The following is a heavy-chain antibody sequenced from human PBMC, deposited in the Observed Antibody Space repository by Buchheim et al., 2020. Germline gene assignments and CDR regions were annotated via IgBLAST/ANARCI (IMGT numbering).Heavy chain of an antibody. CDR3: ARTPSSSWSEFDY. Sequence: EVQLVESGGGLVQPGGSLRLSCAASGFTFSDHYMDWVRQAPGKGLEWVGRIRNKAHSYTTEYAASGKGRFTISRDDSKNSLYLQMNSLKTEDTAVYYCARTPSSSWSEFDYWGQGTL. D-gene: IGHD6-13*01. J-gene: IGHJ4*02. CDR2: IRNKAHSYTT. CDR1: GFTFSDHY. V-gene: IGHV3-72*01.